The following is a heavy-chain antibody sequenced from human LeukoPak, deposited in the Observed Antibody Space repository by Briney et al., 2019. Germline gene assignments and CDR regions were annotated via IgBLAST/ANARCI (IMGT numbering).Heavy chain of an antibody. CDR1: GFTFSSYA. V-gene: IGHV3-23*01. J-gene: IGHJ4*02. CDR2: LRGNGDA. Sequence: RGSLRLSCVASGFTFSSYAMSWVRETPARGLEWVSSLRGNGDAFYADSVKGRFTLSRDESRNTVYLQLNKLRVEDTAIYYCAKASWVSTADAVLWGQGTVVTISS. D-gene: IGHD3-16*01. CDR3: AKASWVSTADAVL.